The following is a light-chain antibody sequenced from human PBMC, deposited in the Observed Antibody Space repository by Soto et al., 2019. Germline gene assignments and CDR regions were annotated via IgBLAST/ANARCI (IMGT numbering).Light chain of an antibody. V-gene: IGLV2-8*01. Sequence: QSVLTQPPSASGSPGQSVTISCSGTDRDVGKYNYVSWYQQHPGTAPKVLIYEVRKRPSGVPDRFSASKTGNTASLTVSGLQDDDEADYYCSSYAGISNFYVFGTGTKVTVL. CDR3: SSYAGISNFYV. CDR1: DRDVGKYNY. CDR2: EVR. J-gene: IGLJ1*01.